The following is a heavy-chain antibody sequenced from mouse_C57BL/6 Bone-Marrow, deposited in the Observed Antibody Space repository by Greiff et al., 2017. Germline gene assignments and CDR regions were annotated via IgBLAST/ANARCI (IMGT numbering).Heavy chain of an antibody. CDR3: ERWRYYGDY. CDR2: IHPNSGST. CDR1: GYTFTSYW. D-gene: IGHD1-1*01. V-gene: IGHV1-64*01. Sequence: QVQLQQPGAELVKPGASLKLSCKASGYTFTSYWMHWVKQRPEQGLEWIGMIHPNSGSTNYNEKFKSKATLTVDKSSSTAYMQLSSLTSEDSAVYGCERWRYYGDYWGQGTTLTVSS. J-gene: IGHJ2*01.